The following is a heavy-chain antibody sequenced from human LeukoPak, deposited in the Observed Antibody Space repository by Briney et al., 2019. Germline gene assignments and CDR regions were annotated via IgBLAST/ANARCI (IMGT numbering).Heavy chain of an antibody. CDR1: GFTFSNAW. CDR3: ATGSPYSGILFDY. D-gene: IGHD1-26*01. J-gene: IGHJ4*02. CDR2: IKSKGSGGTT. Sequence: GGSLTLSCAASGFTFSNAWMSWVRQAPGKGLEWLGRIKSKGSGGTTDYTAPVKGRFTISRDDSKNTLYLQMNSLTTEDTAVYYCATGSPYSGILFDYWGQGTLVTVSS. V-gene: IGHV3-15*01.